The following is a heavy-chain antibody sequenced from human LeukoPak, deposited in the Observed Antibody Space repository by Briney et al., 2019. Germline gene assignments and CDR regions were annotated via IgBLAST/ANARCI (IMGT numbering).Heavy chain of an antibody. CDR2: ISKSGDIT. CDR3: ATEGFYY. CDR1: GFTLSKYG. Sequence: GGSLRLSCVASGFTLSKYGMKWVRQAAGKGLEYVSGISKSGDITHYVDSVKGRFTISRDNSKNTLYFQMNSLRAEDAALYYCATEGFYYWGPGTLVTVSS. V-gene: IGHV3-23*01. J-gene: IGHJ4*02.